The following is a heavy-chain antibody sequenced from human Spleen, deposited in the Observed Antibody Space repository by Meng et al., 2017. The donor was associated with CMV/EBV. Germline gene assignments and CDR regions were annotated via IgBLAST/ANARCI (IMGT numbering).Heavy chain of an antibody. V-gene: IGHV1-69*05. J-gene: IGHJ4*02. CDR3: ARGYDYTNYVPIDY. CDR2: IIPIYGTP. CDR1: GDSFRKYT. D-gene: IGHD4-11*01. Sequence: SVKVSCKSSGDSFRKYTINWVRQAPGQGLEWMGGIIPIYGTPDYAQKFQDRLTITTDESTSTAYMELRSLRTDDMAVYYCARGYDYTNYVPIDYWGQGTLVTVSS.